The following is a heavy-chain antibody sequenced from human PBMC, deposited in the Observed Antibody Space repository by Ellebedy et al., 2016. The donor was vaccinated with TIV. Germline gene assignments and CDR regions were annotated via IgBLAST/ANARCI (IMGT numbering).Heavy chain of an antibody. D-gene: IGHD1-26*01. CDR2: ISSDGSST. J-gene: IGHJ4*02. V-gene: IGHV3-74*01. CDR3: ARDGAGATPLDY. CDR1: GFTFSSYW. Sequence: GESLKISCAASGFTFSSYWMNWVRQAPGKVLVWVSLISSDGSSTTYADSVKGRFTISRDNAKNTLYLQMNSLRAEDTAVYYWARDGAGATPLDYWGQGTLVAVSS.